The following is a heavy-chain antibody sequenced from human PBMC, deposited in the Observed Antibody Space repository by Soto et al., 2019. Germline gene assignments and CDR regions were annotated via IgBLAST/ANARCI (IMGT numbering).Heavy chain of an antibody. CDR3: AKGLSGSQYYYYCMDV. V-gene: IGHV3-23*01. CDR2: ISASGAST. D-gene: IGHD1-26*01. CDR1: GFTFSNFA. Sequence: EVQLLESGGGLVQPGGSLRLSCAASGFTFSNFAMTWVRQAPGKGLEWVSAISASGASTYYADSVKGRFTVSRDNSKNTLYLQINSLIVEDTAVYYCAKGLSGSQYYYYCMDVWGQGTTVTVSS. J-gene: IGHJ6*02.